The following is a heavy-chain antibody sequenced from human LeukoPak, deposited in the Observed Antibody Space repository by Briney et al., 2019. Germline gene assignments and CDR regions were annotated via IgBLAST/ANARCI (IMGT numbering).Heavy chain of an antibody. D-gene: IGHD2-2*01. J-gene: IGHJ1*01. V-gene: IGHV3-15*01. CDR1: GFTFSNAW. Sequence: GGSLRLSCAASGFTFSNAWMSWVRQAPGKGLEWVGRIKSKTDGGTTDYAAPVKGRFTISRDDSKNTLYLQMNSLKTEYTAVYYCTPPPIYCSSTSCYYEYFQHWGQGTLVTVSS. CDR3: TPPPIYCSSTSCYYEYFQH. CDR2: IKSKTDGGTT.